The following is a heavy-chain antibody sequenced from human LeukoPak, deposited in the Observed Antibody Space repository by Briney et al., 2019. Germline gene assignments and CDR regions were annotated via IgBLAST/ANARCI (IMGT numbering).Heavy chain of an antibody. J-gene: IGHJ4*02. D-gene: IGHD1-1*01. CDR2: IRGNGDTA. Sequence: GGSLRLSCAASGFTFSSIAMTWVRQAPGKGLEWVSTIRGNGDTAYNADSVRGRFAISRDDSRNALFLQMNSLRLEDTAIYYCAKGQELDDGVFDSWGQGTRVTVSS. CDR1: GFTFSSIA. CDR3: AKGQELDDGVFDS. V-gene: IGHV3-23*01.